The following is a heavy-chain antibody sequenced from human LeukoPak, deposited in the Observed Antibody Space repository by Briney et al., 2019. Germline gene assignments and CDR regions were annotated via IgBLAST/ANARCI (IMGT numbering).Heavy chain of an antibody. D-gene: IGHD5-24*01. V-gene: IGHV3-30*02. J-gene: IGHJ3*02. CDR1: GFTFSSYG. Sequence: PGGSLRLSCAASGFTFSSYGMHWVRQAPGKGLEWVAFIRYDGSNKYYADSVKGRFTISRDNSKNTLYLQMNSLRAEDTAVYYCAKDVEMATWVGTGAFDIWGQGTMVTVSS. CDR3: AKDVEMATWVGTGAFDI. CDR2: IRYDGSNK.